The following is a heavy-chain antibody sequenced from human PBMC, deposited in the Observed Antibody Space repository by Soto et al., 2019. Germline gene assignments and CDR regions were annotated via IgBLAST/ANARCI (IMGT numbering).Heavy chain of an antibody. D-gene: IGHD1-26*01. J-gene: IGHJ5*02. Sequence: GSLRLSCAISGFSVSSNYLSWVRQAPGKGLEWVSVHYSGGSTYYADSVQGRFTISRDKSNNTLYLHMRRVRAEDTAVYFCARHRHPRGTVGATSPLDPWGQGTQVTVSS. CDR3: ARHRHPRGTVGATSPLDP. CDR2: HYSGGST. V-gene: IGHV3-53*01. CDR1: GFSVSSNY.